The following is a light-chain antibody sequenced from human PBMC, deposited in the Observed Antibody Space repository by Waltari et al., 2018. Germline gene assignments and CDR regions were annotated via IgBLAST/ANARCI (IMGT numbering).Light chain of an antibody. J-gene: IGLJ2*01. Sequence: QSALTQPASVSGSPGQSISISFTGTSSDIGAYNYFPWFQQLPGKPPKLLIYDVSNRPSGVSNHFPGSKSANPASLTIYGLQAEDEADYYCISFRSDNSRVFGGGTKLTVL. CDR1: SSDIGAYNY. CDR3: ISFRSDNSRV. CDR2: DVS. V-gene: IGLV2-14*03.